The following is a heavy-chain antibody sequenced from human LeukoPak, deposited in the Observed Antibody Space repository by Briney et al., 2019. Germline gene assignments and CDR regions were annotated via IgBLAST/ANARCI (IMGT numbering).Heavy chain of an antibody. CDR1: GYTLTELS. V-gene: IGHV1-24*01. CDR3: ATGPSYDILRDYYYYYGMDV. Sequence: ASVKVSCKVSGYTLTELSMHWVRQAPGKGLEWMGGFDPEDGETIYAQKFQGRVTVTEDTSTDTAYMELSSLRSEDTAVYYCATGPSYDILRDYYYYYGMDVWGQGTTVTVSS. D-gene: IGHD3-9*01. CDR2: FDPEDGET. J-gene: IGHJ6*02.